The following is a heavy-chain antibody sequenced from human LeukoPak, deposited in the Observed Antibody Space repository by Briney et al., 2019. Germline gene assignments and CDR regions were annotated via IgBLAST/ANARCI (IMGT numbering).Heavy chain of an antibody. D-gene: IGHD3-22*01. V-gene: IGHV3-9*01. J-gene: IGHJ4*02. CDR1: GFTFDDYA. Sequence: GGSLRLSCAASGFTFDDYAMHWFRQAPGKGLEWVSGISWNSGSIGYADSVKGRFTISRDNAKNSLYLQMKSLRAEDTALYYCAKDSTYYYDSSGYWGYFDYWGQGTLVTVSS. CDR2: ISWNSGSI. CDR3: AKDSTYYYDSSGYWGYFDY.